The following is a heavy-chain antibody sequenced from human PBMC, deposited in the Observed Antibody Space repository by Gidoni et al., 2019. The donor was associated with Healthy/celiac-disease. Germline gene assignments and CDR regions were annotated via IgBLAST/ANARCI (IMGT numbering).Heavy chain of an antibody. J-gene: IGHJ3*02. CDR3: AKEQWLASDAFDI. D-gene: IGHD6-19*01. V-gene: IGHV3-23*01. CDR1: GFTFSSYA. Sequence: EVQLLESGGGWVQPGGSLSLSCAASGFTFSSYAMSWVRQAPGKGLEWVSAISGSGGSTYYADSVKGRFTISRDNSKNTLYLQMNSLRAEDTAVYYCAKEQWLASDAFDIWGQGTMVTVSS. CDR2: ISGSGGST.